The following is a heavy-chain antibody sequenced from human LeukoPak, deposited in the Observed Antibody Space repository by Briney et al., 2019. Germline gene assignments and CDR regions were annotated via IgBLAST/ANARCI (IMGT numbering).Heavy chain of an antibody. CDR1: GDSISSNY. CDR2: IYSGGST. D-gene: IGHD5-12*01. V-gene: IGHV3-53*01. J-gene: IGHJ4*02. Sequence: ETLSLTCTVSGDSISSNYMSWVRQAPGKGLEWVSVIYSGGSTYYADSVKGRFTISRDNSKNSLYLQMNSLRAEDTVVYYCARDGPYSGYEFDYWGQGTLVTVSS. CDR3: ARDGPYSGYEFDY.